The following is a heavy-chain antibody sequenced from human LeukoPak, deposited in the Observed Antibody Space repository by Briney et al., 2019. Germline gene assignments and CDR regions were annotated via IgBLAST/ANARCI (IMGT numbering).Heavy chain of an antibody. CDR2: IDWDDDK. J-gene: IGHJ6*03. CDR1: GFSLSTSGMC. V-gene: IGHV2-70*11. D-gene: IGHD1-14*01. CDR3: ARIEPYYYYRDV. Sequence: SGPALVQPTPTLTLTCTFSGFSLSTSGMCVSWIRQPPVKALEWLARIDWDDDKYYSTSLKTRLTISKDTTKNQVVLTMTNMDPVDTATYYCARIEPYYYYRDVWGKGTTVTVSS.